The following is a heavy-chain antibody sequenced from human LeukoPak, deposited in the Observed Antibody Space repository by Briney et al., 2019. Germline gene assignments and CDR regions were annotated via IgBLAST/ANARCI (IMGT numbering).Heavy chain of an antibody. D-gene: IGHD1-14*01. CDR1: GFTVSSNY. CDR3: ARTRTPLSASGYYFDY. J-gene: IGHJ4*02. Sequence: GGSLRLSCAASGFTVSSNYMNWVRQAPGKGLEWVSYISSSSSTIYYADSVKGRFTISRDNAKNSLYLQMNSLRAEDTAVYHCARTRTPLSASGYYFDYWGQGTLVTVSS. V-gene: IGHV3-48*04. CDR2: ISSSSSTI.